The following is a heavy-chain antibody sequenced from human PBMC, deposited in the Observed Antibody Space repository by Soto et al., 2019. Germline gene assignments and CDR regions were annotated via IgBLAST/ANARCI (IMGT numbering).Heavy chain of an antibody. CDR3: ARSRGGIRQLVPGWFDP. CDR2: INPNSGGT. J-gene: IGHJ5*02. V-gene: IGHV1-2*04. CDR1: GYTFTGYY. D-gene: IGHD6-13*01. Sequence: ASVKVSCKASGYTFTGYYMHWVRQAPGQGLEWMGWINPNSGGTNYAQKFQGWVTMTRDTSISTAYMELSRLRSDDTAVYYCARSRGGIRQLVPGWFDPWGQGTLVTAPQ.